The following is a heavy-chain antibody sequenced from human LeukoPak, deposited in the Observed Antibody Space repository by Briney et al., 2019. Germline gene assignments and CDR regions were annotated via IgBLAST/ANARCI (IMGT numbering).Heavy chain of an antibody. Sequence: GGSLRLSCAASGFTFSSYAMNWVRQAPGKGLEWVSAISGSSTSTYYADSVKDRFTISRDNSKNTLYLQMSSLGAEDTAIYYCAKGPRYSSGPDAFDMWGQGTMVTVSS. CDR2: ISGSSTST. J-gene: IGHJ3*02. CDR1: GFTFSSYA. CDR3: AKGPRYSSGPDAFDM. D-gene: IGHD6-19*01. V-gene: IGHV3-23*01.